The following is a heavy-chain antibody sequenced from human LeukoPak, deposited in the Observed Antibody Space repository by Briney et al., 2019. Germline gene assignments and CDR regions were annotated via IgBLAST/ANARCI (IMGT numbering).Heavy chain of an antibody. Sequence: GGSLRLSCAASGFTFDDYAMHWVRQAAGKGLEWVSGISWNSGSIGYADSVKGRFTISRDNAKNSLYLQMNSLRAEDTALYYCAKDWGADFDAFDIWGQGTMVTVSS. CDR2: ISWNSGSI. CDR1: GFTFDDYA. D-gene: IGHD3-3*01. V-gene: IGHV3-9*01. J-gene: IGHJ3*02. CDR3: AKDWGADFDAFDI.